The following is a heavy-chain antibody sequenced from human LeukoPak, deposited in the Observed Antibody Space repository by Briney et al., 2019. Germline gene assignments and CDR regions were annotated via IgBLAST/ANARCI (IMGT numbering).Heavy chain of an antibody. J-gene: IGHJ4*02. V-gene: IGHV3-15*01. D-gene: IGHD3-10*01. Sequence: PGGSLRLSCAASGFTFTNAWMTWVRQAPGKGLEWVGRIKSKGDRETTDYAAPVKGRFFMSRDDSKATVFLRMYSLNADDTAVYYCATVLGLTMIRGVIVHWGLGALVTVSS. CDR1: GFTFTNAW. CDR3: ATVLGLTMIRGVIVH. CDR2: IKSKGDRETT.